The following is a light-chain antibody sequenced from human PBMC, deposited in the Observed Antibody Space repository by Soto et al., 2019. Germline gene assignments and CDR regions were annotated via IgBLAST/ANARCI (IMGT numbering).Light chain of an antibody. CDR3: SSYTSSSTPVV. Sequence: QSVLTQPASVSGSPGQSITISCTGTSSDVGGYNYVSWYQQHPGKAPKLMIYDVSNRPSGVSNSFSGYKSVNTASLTISGLQAEDEADYYCSSYTSSSTPVVFGGGTKLPVL. CDR2: DVS. J-gene: IGLJ2*01. CDR1: SSDVGGYNY. V-gene: IGLV2-14*01.